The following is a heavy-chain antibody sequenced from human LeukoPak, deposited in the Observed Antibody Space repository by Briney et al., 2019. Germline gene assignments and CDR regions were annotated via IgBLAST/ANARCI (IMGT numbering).Heavy chain of an antibody. J-gene: IGHJ5*02. CDR3: ARSQYCSSTSCYDWFDP. V-gene: IGHV4-4*07. D-gene: IGHD2-2*01. Sequence: SETLSLTCTVSGGSISSYYWSWIRQPAGKGLEWIGRIYTSGSTNYNPSLKSRVTMSVDTSKNQFSLKLSSVTAADTAVYYCARSQYCSSTSCYDWFDPWGQGTLVTVSS. CDR2: IYTSGST. CDR1: GGSISSYY.